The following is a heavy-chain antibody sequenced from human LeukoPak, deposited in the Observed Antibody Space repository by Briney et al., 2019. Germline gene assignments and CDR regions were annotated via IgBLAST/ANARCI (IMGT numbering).Heavy chain of an antibody. CDR3: ARERITMIGDAFDI. CDR2: IYYSGST. D-gene: IGHD3-22*01. CDR1: GGSISNGDYY. Sequence: SETLSLTCTVSGGSISNGDYYWGWIRQPPGKGLEWIGSIYYSGSTYYNPSLKSRVTISVDTSKNQFSLKLSSVTAADTAVYYCARERITMIGDAFDIWGQGTMVTVSS. J-gene: IGHJ3*02. V-gene: IGHV4-39*07.